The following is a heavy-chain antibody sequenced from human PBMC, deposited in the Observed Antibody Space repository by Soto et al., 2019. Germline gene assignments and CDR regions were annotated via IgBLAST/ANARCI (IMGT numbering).Heavy chain of an antibody. J-gene: IGHJ4*02. CDR1: GFTFSSYA. Sequence: ESGGGLVQPGGSLRLSCAASGFTFSSYAMTWVRQAPGLGLEWVSGISSSGDRTHYADSVKGRFTISRDNSENTVSLQMNSLRADDTAVYYCAKGLGSSGWSDYDYWGQGTLVTVSS. V-gene: IGHV3-23*01. CDR3: AKGLGSSGWSDYDY. CDR2: ISSSGDRT. D-gene: IGHD6-19*01.